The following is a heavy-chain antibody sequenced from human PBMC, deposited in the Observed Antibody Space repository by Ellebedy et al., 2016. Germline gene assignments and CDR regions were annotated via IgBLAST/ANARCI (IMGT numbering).Heavy chain of an antibody. J-gene: IGHJ6*02. Sequence: GESLKISXAASGLTFSNFFMSWVRQAPGKGLEWVSTISGNGDKRDFADSVKGRFTISRDNSRNTLHLQMNNLRAEDTAVYYCTTGPAAGMDVWGQGTTVTVSS. V-gene: IGHV3-23*01. CDR2: ISGNGDKR. CDR1: GLTFSNFF. D-gene: IGHD1-1*01. CDR3: TTGPAAGMDV.